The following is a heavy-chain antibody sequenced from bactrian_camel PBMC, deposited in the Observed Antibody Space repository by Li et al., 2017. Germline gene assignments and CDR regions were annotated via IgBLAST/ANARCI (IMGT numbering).Heavy chain of an antibody. Sequence: HVQLVESGGGSVQAGGSLRLSCAASGDTHRVNCMGWFHQAPGKEREGVASIWSGGGGAFYANSKKGRFIISQDIANNTVYLQMNSLKPEDTAMYYCAAGGGWIPDPLSGSHYNYWGQGTQVTGS. CDR3: AAGGGWIPDPLSGSHYNY. D-gene: IGHD5*01. CDR1: GDTHRVNC. V-gene: IGHV3S54*01. J-gene: IGHJ4*01. CDR2: IWSGGGGA.